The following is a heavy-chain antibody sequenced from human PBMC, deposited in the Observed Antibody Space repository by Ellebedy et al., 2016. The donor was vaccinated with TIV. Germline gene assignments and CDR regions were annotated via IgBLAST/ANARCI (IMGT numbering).Heavy chain of an antibody. Sequence: AASVKVSCKASGYTFTSYYMHWVRQAPGQGLEWMGIINPSVGSTSYAQKLQGRVTMNRDTSTSTVYMELSSLISEDTAVYYCARDRGGLGATNGFDYWGQGTLVTVSS. J-gene: IGHJ4*02. D-gene: IGHD1-26*01. CDR1: GYTFTSYY. CDR3: ARDRGGLGATNGFDY. CDR2: INPSVGST. V-gene: IGHV1-46*04.